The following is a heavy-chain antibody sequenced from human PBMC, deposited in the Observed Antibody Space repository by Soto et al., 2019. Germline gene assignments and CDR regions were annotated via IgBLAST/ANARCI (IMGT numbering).Heavy chain of an antibody. J-gene: IGHJ4*02. CDR1: GFTFSSYA. CDR3: AKAPTSGGSGSYYNWASAYDY. V-gene: IGHV3-23*01. Sequence: GGSLRLSCAASGFTFSSYAMSWVRQAPGKWLEWVSAISGSGGSTYYADSVKGRFTISRDNSKNTLYLQMNSLRAEDTAVYYCAKAPTSGGSGSYYNWASAYDYWGQGTLVTVSS. CDR2: ISGSGGST. D-gene: IGHD3-10*01.